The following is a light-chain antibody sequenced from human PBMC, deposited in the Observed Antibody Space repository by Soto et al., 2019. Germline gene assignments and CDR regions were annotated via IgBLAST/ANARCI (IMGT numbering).Light chain of an antibody. Sequence: EIGMTQSKDTVSVSPGERATLSCRASESVSSNLAWYQQKPGQAPRLLIYGASTRATGIPPRFSGSGSGTEFTLSISSLQSTDFAVYYCQQYYDWPSLTFGGGTNVDIK. CDR1: ESVSSN. CDR2: GAS. CDR3: QQYYDWPSLT. J-gene: IGKJ4*01. V-gene: IGKV3-15*01.